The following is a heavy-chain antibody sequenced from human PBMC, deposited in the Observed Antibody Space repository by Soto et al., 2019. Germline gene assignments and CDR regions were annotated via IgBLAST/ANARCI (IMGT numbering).Heavy chain of an antibody. V-gene: IGHV3-72*01. CDR3: VVYFSGLPF. J-gene: IGHJ1*01. D-gene: IGHD3-22*01. CDR1: GFSVGGHF. Sequence: VQVVESGGGLVQPGGSLRVSFAASGFSVGGHFMAWVRQAPGKGLECVDLTQHRPHSFTTEYAASVRGRFVISRDESQNSLSLQMNDLQAEDTAVYYCVVYFSGLPFWGQGTLVSVSS. CDR2: TQHRPHSFTT.